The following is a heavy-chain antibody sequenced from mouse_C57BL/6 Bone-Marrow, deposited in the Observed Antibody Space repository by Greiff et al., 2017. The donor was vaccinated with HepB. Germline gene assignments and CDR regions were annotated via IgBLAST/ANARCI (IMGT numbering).Heavy chain of an antibody. CDR1: GFTFSSYA. J-gene: IGHJ2*01. CDR2: ISSGGDYI. Sequence: EVQRVESGEGLVKPGGSLKLSCAASGFTFSSYAMSWVRQTPEKRLEWVAYISSGGDYIYYADTVKGRFTISRDNARNTLYLQMSSLKSEDTAMYYCTRDRGTGVDLYYFDYWGQGTTLTVSS. V-gene: IGHV5-9-1*02. D-gene: IGHD4-1*01. CDR3: TRDRGTGVDLYYFDY.